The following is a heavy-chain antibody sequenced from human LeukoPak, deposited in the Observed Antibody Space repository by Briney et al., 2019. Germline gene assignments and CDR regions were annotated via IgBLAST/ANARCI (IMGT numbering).Heavy chain of an antibody. V-gene: IGHV3-23*01. D-gene: IGHD4-11*01. CDR2: ISGSGGST. Sequence: GGSLRLSCAASGFTFSSYGMSWVRQAPGKWLEWVSAISGSGGSTYYADSVKGRFTISRDNAKNSLYLQMNSLRAEDTAVYYCAREGVTTLFSSDYWGQGTLVTVSS. CDR1: GFTFSSYG. J-gene: IGHJ4*02. CDR3: AREGVTTLFSSDY.